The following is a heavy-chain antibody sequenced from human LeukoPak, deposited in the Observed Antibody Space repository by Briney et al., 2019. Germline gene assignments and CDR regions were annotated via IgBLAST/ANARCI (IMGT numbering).Heavy chain of an antibody. Sequence: SEALSLTCAVYGGSFSGYYWSWIRQPPGKGLEWIGEINHSGSTNYNPSLKRRVTLSVDTSKNQLSLKLSSVTAADTAVYYCARGRQWLGVFDNWGQGTLVTVSS. J-gene: IGHJ4*02. D-gene: IGHD6-19*01. CDR1: GGSFSGYY. CDR3: ARGRQWLGVFDN. V-gene: IGHV4-34*01. CDR2: INHSGST.